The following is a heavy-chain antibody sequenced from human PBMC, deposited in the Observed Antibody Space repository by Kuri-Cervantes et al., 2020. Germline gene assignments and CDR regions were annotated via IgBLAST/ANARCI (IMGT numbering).Heavy chain of an antibody. D-gene: IGHD2-2*03. CDR3: ARSWITESGY. CDR2: INSDGSST. J-gene: IGHJ4*02. V-gene: IGHV3-74*01. Sequence: GGSLRLSCAASGFTFSSYWMHWVRQAPGKGLVWVSRINSDGSSTSYADSVKGRFTISRDSSKNTVYLQMNSLRVEDTAVYYCARSWITESGYWGQGTLVTVSS. CDR1: GFTFSSYW.